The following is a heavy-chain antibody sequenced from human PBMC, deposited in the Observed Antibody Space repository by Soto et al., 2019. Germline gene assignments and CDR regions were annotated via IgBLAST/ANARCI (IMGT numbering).Heavy chain of an antibody. CDR2: LIPIFGTA. CDR1: GGTFSSYA. V-gene: IGHV1-69*13. J-gene: IGHJ4*02. D-gene: IGHD3-22*01. Sequence: GASGKVSCKASGGTFSSYAISWVRQAPGQGLEWMGGLIPIFGTANYAQKFQGRVTITADESTRTAYMELSSLRSEDTAAYYCASYPTWLPYFDYWGQGTLVTVSS. CDR3: ASYPTWLPYFDY.